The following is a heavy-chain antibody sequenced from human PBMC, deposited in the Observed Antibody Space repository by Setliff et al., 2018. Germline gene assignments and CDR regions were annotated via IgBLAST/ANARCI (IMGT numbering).Heavy chain of an antibody. D-gene: IGHD2-15*01. CDR2: IYTSWST. CDR3: ARTCSGSGCYAGLES. Sequence: NPSETLSLTCIVSGESIDSVATGNHYWNWIRQPVGKGLEWIGRIYTSWSTNYNPSLKSRVTISVDTSKNQFSLKLSSVTAADTAVYYCARTCSGSGCYAGLESWGQGTPVTVSS. V-gene: IGHV4-61*02. CDR1: GESIDSVATGNHY. J-gene: IGHJ4*02.